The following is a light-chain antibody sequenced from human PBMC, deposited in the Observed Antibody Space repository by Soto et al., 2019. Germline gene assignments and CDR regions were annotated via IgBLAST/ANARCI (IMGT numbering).Light chain of an antibody. CDR2: AAS. CDR3: QQLNNYPIT. Sequence: DIQLTQSPSFLSASVGDRVTITCRASQGISSYLAWYQQKPGKAPMLLIYAASTLQSGVPSRFSGSGSGTEFPLTISSLQPEDFATYYCQQLNNYPITFGQGTRLEIK. V-gene: IGKV1-9*01. CDR1: QGISSY. J-gene: IGKJ5*01.